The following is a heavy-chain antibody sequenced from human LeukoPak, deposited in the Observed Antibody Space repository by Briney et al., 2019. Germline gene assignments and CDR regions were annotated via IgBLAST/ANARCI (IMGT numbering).Heavy chain of an antibody. J-gene: IGHJ4*02. D-gene: IGHD2-15*01. V-gene: IGHV4-4*02. Sequence: PSETLSLTCTVSLDSTTSNFWSWVRQPPGKGLEWMGEIHRSGSPNYNPSLQSRVTISIDRARNQIALELSSVTAADTAVYYCAREVGYCSGGSCYSYFDYWGQGTLVTVSS. CDR2: IHRSGSP. CDR3: AREVGYCSGGSCYSYFDY. CDR1: LDSTTSNF.